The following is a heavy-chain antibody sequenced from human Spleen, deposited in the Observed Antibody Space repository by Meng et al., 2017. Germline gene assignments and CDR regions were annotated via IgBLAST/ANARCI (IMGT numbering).Heavy chain of an antibody. CDR3: ASQEGAFDY. CDR2: TYYRSKWYN. CDR1: GDSVSSNSAA. V-gene: IGHV6-1*01. J-gene: IGHJ4*02. D-gene: IGHD3-16*01. Sequence: QIQLQQSCPGLVKPSQTLSLNCAISGDSVSSNSAAWNWLGQSPSRGLEWLGRTYYRSKWYNDYAVSVKSRITINPDTSKNQFSLQLNSVTPEDTAVYYCASQEGAFDYWGQGTLVTVSS.